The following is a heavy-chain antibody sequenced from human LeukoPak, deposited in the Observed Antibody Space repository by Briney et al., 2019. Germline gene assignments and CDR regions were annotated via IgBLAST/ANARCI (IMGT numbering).Heavy chain of an antibody. CDR3: ANFGRGLDY. Sequence: SETLSLTCTVSGGSITTDDYYWAWIRQPPGKGLEWIGEINHSGSTNYNPSLKSRVTISVDTSKNQFSLKLSSVTAADTAVYYCANFGRGLDYWGQGTLVTVSS. V-gene: IGHV4-39*07. CDR1: GGSITTDDYY. CDR2: INHSGST. D-gene: IGHD3-10*01. J-gene: IGHJ4*02.